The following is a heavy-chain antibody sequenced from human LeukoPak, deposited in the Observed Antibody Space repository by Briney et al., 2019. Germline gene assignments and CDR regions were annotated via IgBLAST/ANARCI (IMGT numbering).Heavy chain of an antibody. Sequence: ASVKVSCKASGYIFTGYYMHWVRQAPGQGLEWMGWINPNSGGTNYAQKFQGRVTMTRDTSISTAYMELSRPRSDDTAVYYCARDVAYYFDYWGQGTLVTVSS. CDR3: ARDVAYYFDY. CDR1: GYIFTGYY. CDR2: INPNSGGT. D-gene: IGHD5-12*01. J-gene: IGHJ4*02. V-gene: IGHV1-2*02.